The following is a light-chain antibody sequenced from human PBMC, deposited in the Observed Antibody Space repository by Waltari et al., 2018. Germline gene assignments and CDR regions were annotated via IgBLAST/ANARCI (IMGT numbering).Light chain of an antibody. CDR1: QSISTW. V-gene: IGKV1-5*03. Sequence: NHMIQCPFTMSACVGEGVISTCRASQSISTWLAWFQQKPGEAPKLLIYTASNLESGVPSRFSGSGSGTEFTLSINSLQPDDSGTYYCQHYRTTSRTFGQGTKVEVK. CDR3: QHYRTTSRT. J-gene: IGKJ1*01. CDR2: TAS.